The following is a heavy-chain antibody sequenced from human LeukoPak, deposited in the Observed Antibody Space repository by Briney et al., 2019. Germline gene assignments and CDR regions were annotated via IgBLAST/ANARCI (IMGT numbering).Heavy chain of an antibody. CDR3: ARDRFTGYSHGYFQH. J-gene: IGHJ1*01. V-gene: IGHV1-69*05. CDR2: IIPIFGTA. Sequence: GASVKVSCKASGGIFSSYAISWLRQAPGQGLEWMGRIIPIFGTANYAQIFQDRVTITMDESTSTAYMELSSLRFEDTAVYYCARDRFTGYSHGYFQHWGQGTLVTVSS. D-gene: IGHD3-9*01. CDR1: GGIFSSYA.